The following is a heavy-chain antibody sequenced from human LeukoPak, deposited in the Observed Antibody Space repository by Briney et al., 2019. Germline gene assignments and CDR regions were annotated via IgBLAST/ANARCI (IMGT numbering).Heavy chain of an antibody. CDR2: IWYDGSNK. CDR1: GFTVSSYA. Sequence: GGSLRLSCAASGFTVSSYAIHWVRQAPGKGLEWVAVIWYDGSNKYYADSVKGRFTTSRGNSKNTLYLQMNSLRAEDTAVYYCARDSVYYDSSGYETGLVYWGQGTLVTVSS. CDR3: ARDSVYYDSSGYETGLVY. D-gene: IGHD3-22*01. J-gene: IGHJ4*02. V-gene: IGHV3-33*08.